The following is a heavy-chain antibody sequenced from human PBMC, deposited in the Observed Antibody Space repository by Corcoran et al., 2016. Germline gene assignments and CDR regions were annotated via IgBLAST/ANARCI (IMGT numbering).Heavy chain of an antibody. CDR2: IYYSGST. J-gene: IGHJ4*02. CDR1: GGSISSYY. Sequence: QVQLQESGPGLVKPSETLSLTCTVSGGSISSYYWSWIRQPPGKGLEWIGYIYYSGSTNYNPSLKSRVTISVDTSKNQFSLKLSSVTAADTAVYYCARVHDYYDSSGYALDYWGQGTLVTVSS. V-gene: IGHV4-59*01. D-gene: IGHD3-22*01. CDR3: ARVHDYYDSSGYALDY.